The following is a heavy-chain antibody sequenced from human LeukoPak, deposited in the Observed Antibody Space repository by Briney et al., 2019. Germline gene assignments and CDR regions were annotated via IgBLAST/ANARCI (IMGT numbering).Heavy chain of an antibody. CDR1: GGSNISYY. CDR2: IYYSGST. J-gene: IGHJ4*02. Sequence: SETLSLTCTVSGGSNISYYWSWIRQPPGKGLEWIGYIYYSGSTNYNPSLKSRVTISVDTSKNQFSLKLSSVTAADTAVYYCARPYEDYAEDYWGQGTLVTVSS. D-gene: IGHD4-17*01. V-gene: IGHV4-59*01. CDR3: ARPYEDYAEDY.